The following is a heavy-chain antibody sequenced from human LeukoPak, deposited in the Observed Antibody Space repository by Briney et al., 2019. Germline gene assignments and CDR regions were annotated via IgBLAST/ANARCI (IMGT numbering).Heavy chain of an antibody. Sequence: GGSLRLSCAASGFTFSSYAMSWVRQAPGKRLEWVAFIRYDGSNKYYADSVKGRFTISRDNSKNTLYLQMNSLRAEDTAVYYCALGQLWDFDYWGQGTLVTVSS. D-gene: IGHD5-18*01. CDR2: IRYDGSNK. CDR1: GFTFSSYA. J-gene: IGHJ4*02. CDR3: ALGQLWDFDY. V-gene: IGHV3-30*02.